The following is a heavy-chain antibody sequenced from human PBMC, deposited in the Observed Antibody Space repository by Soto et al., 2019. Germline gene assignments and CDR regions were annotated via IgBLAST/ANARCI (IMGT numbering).Heavy chain of an antibody. D-gene: IGHD2-21*01. CDR2: IIPIQGKA. V-gene: IGHV1-69*02. CDR3: AKSLLFVDHAYMDV. CDR1: GGSFISYS. Sequence: QVQLVQSGAELKKPGSSVKVSCEASGGSFISYSFTWVRQAPGQGLEWMGRIIPIQGKANYALKFQDRVTITADRSTRTAYMELRSLRPVDTAVYYCAKSLLFVDHAYMDVWGKGTTVTVSS. J-gene: IGHJ6*03.